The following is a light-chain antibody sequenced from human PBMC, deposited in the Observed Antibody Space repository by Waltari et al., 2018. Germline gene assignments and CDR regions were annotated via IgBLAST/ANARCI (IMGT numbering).Light chain of an antibody. CDR3: QQYATYHT. V-gene: IGKV1-5*03. J-gene: IGKJ2*01. Sequence: DIQMTQSPSTLSAYVGDRVTITCRSSQDIGPYLAWYQQKPGKAPNLLIYKSSILESGVPSRFSGSGSGTEFTLTITSLQPDDFATYYCQQYATYHTFGQGTKLEI. CDR2: KSS. CDR1: QDIGPY.